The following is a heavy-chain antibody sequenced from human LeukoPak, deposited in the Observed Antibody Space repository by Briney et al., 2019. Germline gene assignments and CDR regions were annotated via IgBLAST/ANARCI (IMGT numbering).Heavy chain of an antibody. Sequence: GGSLRLSCAASGFMFSSNWMSWVRQAPGKGLEWVAVISYDGSNKYYADSVKGRFTISRDNSKNTLYLQMNSLRAEDTAVYYCAREDSYGDYYFDYWGQGTLVTVSS. V-gene: IGHV3-30-3*01. D-gene: IGHD4-17*01. CDR3: AREDSYGDYYFDY. CDR1: GFMFSSNW. CDR2: ISYDGSNK. J-gene: IGHJ4*02.